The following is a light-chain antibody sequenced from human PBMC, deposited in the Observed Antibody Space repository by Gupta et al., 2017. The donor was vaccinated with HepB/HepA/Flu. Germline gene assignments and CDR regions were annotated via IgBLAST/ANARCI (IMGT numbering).Light chain of an antibody. V-gene: IGKV1-39*01. CDR1: QSISSY. CDR3: QQSYSTPYT. J-gene: IGKJ2*01. Sequence: DIQMIQPPSSLSASVGDRVTITCRASQSISSYLNWYQQKPGKAPKPLIYAASSLQSGVPSRFSDSGSGTDFTLTISSLQPEDFATYYCQQSYSTPYTFVQGTKLEIK. CDR2: AAS.